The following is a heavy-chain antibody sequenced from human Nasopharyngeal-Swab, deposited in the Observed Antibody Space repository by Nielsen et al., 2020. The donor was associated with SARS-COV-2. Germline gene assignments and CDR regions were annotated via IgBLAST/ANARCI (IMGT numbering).Heavy chain of an antibody. CDR1: GGTFSSYA. V-gene: IGHV1-69*06. CDR2: INPTFGTA. CDR3: ATSPRYCSSTNPRGPRCFDY. J-gene: IGHJ4*02. D-gene: IGHD2-2*01. Sequence: SEKVACKAAGGTFSSYAISWVRQAPGQGQEWMGGINPTFGTANYAQKFQGRVTITADKSTSTAYMELSSLRSEDTAVYYCATSPRYCSSTNPRGPRCFDYWGQGTLVTVSS.